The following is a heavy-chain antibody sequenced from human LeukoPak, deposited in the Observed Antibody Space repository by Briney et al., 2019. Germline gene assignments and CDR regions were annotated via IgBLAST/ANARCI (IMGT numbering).Heavy chain of an antibody. CDR3: ARVTVHGYSDY. D-gene: IGHD5-24*01. CDR2: IYYSGST. V-gene: IGHV4-59*01. Sequence: SETLSPTCTVSGGSISYYYWSWIRQPPGKGLEWIGYIYYSGSTKYNPSLKSRVTISVDMSKNQFSLQVSSVTAADTAVYYCARVTVHGYSDYWGQGTLVTVSS. CDR1: GGSISYYY. J-gene: IGHJ4*02.